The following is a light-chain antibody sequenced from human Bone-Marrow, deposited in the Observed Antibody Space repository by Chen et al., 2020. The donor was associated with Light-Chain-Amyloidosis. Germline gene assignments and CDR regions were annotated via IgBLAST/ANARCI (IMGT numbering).Light chain of an antibody. CDR3: QQYYSAPWT. CDR1: QSILFSSNSENY. Sequence: DIVMPQSPDSLAVSLGWRATINCKSSQSILFSSNSENYLAWYQKKPGQPPKLLIYWASTRESGVPDRFSGSGSGTDFTLTISSLQAEDVAVYYCQQYYSAPWTFGQGTKVDVK. J-gene: IGKJ1*01. V-gene: IGKV4-1*01. CDR2: WAS.